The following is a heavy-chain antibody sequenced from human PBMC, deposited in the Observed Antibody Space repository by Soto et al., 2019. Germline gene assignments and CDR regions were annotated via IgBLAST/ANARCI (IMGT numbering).Heavy chain of an antibody. Sequence: EVHLVESGGGLVQPGGSLRLSCAASGFTFSTYFMHWVRQGPGKGLVWVSRINSDGSSTRYADSVKGRFTISRDNAKNTLYLQMNSLRADDTAVYYCARAGMNNWFDPWGQGTLVTVSS. CDR3: ARAGMNNWFDP. CDR2: INSDGSST. J-gene: IGHJ5*02. CDR1: GFTFSTYF. V-gene: IGHV3-74*01. D-gene: IGHD3-10*01.